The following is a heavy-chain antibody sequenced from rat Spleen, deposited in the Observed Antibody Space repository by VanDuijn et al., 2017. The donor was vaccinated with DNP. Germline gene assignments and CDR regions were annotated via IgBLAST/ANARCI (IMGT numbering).Heavy chain of an antibody. CDR1: GFSLTSYT. J-gene: IGHJ2*01. Sequence: QVQLKESGPGLVQPSQTLSLTCTVSGFSLTSYTVSWVRQPPGKGLEWIAAMSSGGSRYYNSALKSRLSISRDTSKRQVFLKMNSLQTEDTAMYCCGRIGGANWGYYFDYWGQGVMVTVSS. V-gene: IGHV2-6*01. CDR2: MSSGGSR. D-gene: IGHD5-1*01. CDR3: GRIGGANWGYYFDY.